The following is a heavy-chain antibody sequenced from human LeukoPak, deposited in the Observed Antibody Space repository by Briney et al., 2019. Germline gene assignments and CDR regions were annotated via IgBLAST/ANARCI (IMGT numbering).Heavy chain of an antibody. D-gene: IGHD2-21*02. Sequence: GGSLRLSCAASGFTFSHYYMTWIRQAPGKGLERVSYISSSGSTISYTDSVKGRFTISRDNAKNSLYLQMNSLRVEDMAVYYCARLYCGGDCYVDYWGQGTLVTVSS. CDR1: GFTFSHYY. CDR3: ARLYCGGDCYVDY. J-gene: IGHJ4*02. V-gene: IGHV3-11*01. CDR2: ISSSGSTI.